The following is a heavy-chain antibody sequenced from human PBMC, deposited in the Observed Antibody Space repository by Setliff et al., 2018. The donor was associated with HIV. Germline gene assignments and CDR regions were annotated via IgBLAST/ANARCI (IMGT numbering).Heavy chain of an antibody. J-gene: IGHJ6*03. CDR2: IKKDGSEI. V-gene: IGHV3-7*03. CDR1: GFTFSNFW. CDR3: ARVVEGSHQVSLYYYYYYYMDV. D-gene: IGHD3-3*01. Sequence: LRLSCAASGFTFSNFWMDWVRQAPGKGLEWVATIKKDGSEIYYVDSVKGRFTISRDNARTSLYLEMSSLGVEDTAVYYCARVVEGSHQVSLYYYYYYYMDVWGKGTTVTVSS.